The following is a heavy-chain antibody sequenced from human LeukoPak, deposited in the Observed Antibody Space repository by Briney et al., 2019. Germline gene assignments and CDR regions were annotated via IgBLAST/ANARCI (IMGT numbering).Heavy chain of an antibody. CDR2: VNHDRTT. CDR1: GYSISSGYY. V-gene: IGHV4-38-2*01. Sequence: SETLSLTCAVSGYSISSGYYWGWIRHPPGKGLGGIETVNHDRTTYHNPSLKSRVTISIDTAKNQLSLQMNTVTAADTAEYYCARVQDATTGHFDYWGQGTLVTVSS. J-gene: IGHJ4*02. CDR3: ARVQDATTGHFDY. D-gene: IGHD1-1*01.